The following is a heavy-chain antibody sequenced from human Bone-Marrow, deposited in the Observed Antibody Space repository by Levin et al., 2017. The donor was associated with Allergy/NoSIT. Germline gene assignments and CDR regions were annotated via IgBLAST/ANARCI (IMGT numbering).Heavy chain of an antibody. CDR3: ARDKAAAIDY. V-gene: IGHV4-31*03. J-gene: IGHJ4*02. CDR2: IYYSGST. Sequence: SETLSLTCTVSGGSISSGGYYWSWIRQHPGKGLEWIGYIYYSGSTYYNPSLKSRVTISVDTSKNQFSLKLSSVTAADTAVYYCARDKAAAIDYWGQGTLVTVSS. D-gene: IGHD6-13*01. CDR1: GGSISSGGYY.